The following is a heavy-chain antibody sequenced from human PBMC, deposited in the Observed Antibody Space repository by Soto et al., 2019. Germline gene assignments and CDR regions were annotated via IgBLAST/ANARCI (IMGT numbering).Heavy chain of an antibody. Sequence: GGSLRLSCAASGFTFSDYYMSWIRQAPGKGLEWVSYISSSGSTIYYADSVKGRFTISRDNAKNSLYLQMNSLRAEDTAVYYCASLNQDIVVVPAARRYYYYMDVCGKGTTVTVSS. J-gene: IGHJ6*03. CDR1: GFTFSDYY. CDR2: ISSSGSTI. V-gene: IGHV3-11*01. D-gene: IGHD2-2*01. CDR3: ASLNQDIVVVPAARRYYYYMDV.